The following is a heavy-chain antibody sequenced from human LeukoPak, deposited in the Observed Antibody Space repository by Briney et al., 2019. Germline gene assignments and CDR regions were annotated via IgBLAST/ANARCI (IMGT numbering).Heavy chain of an antibody. CDR3: ARDGGYGDYQGTFDP. CDR2: IYYSGST. V-gene: IGHV4-31*03. Sequence: SQTLSLTCTVSGGSISSGGYYWSWLRQHPGTGLEWIGYIYYSGSTYYNPSLKSRVTISVDTSKNQFSLKLSSVTAADTAVYYCARDGGYGDYQGTFDPWGQGTLVTVSS. J-gene: IGHJ5*02. CDR1: GGSISSGGYY. D-gene: IGHD4-17*01.